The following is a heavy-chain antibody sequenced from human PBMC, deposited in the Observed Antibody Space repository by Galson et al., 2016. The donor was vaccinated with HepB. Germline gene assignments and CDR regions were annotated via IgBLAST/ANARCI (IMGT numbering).Heavy chain of an antibody. D-gene: IGHD2-8*01. J-gene: IGHJ5*02. Sequence: TLSLTCSVSGGSISSGGSSWSWIRQHPGKGLEWIGHIYYSGTTYYNPSLKSRVTISLDTSKNQFSLKLSSVTAADTAVYNCARDQDNGLWFDPWGQGTLVTVSS. CDR2: IYYSGTT. V-gene: IGHV4-31*03. CDR3: ARDQDNGLWFDP. CDR1: GGSISSGGSS.